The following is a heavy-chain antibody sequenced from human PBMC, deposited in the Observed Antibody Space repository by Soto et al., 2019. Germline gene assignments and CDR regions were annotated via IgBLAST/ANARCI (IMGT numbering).Heavy chain of an antibody. V-gene: IGHV1-3*01. D-gene: IGHD6-19*01. Sequence: ASVKVSCKASGNSFTTYAIHWVRQAPGQRLEWMGWINAGNGNTKYSQKFQGRVTISRDTSASTAYMELSGLRSEDTAVYYCTRDPYSSGWHHDAFDAWGQGTMVTV. CDR1: GNSFTTYA. J-gene: IGHJ3*01. CDR3: TRDPYSSGWHHDAFDA. CDR2: INAGNGNT.